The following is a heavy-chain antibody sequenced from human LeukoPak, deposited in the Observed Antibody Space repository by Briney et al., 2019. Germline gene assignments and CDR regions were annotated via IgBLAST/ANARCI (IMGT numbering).Heavy chain of an antibody. CDR1: GYSISSGYY. J-gene: IGHJ4*02. CDR2: IYHSGST. D-gene: IGHD2-21*02. Sequence: SETLSLTCTVSGYSISSGYYWGWIRQPPGKGLERIGSIYHSGSTYYNPSLKSRVTISVDTSKNQFSLKLSSVTAADTAVYYCARELVVVTATYFDYWGQGTLVTVSS. V-gene: IGHV4-38-2*02. CDR3: ARELVVVTATYFDY.